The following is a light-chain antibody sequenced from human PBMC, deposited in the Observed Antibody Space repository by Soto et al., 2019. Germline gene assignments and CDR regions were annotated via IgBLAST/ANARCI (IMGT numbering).Light chain of an antibody. CDR3: QQYNSYSWT. CDR1: QSISSW. J-gene: IGKJ1*01. CDR2: KAS. V-gene: IGKV1-5*03. Sequence: DIQMTQSPSTLSASVADRVTITCRASQSISSWLAWYQQKPGKAPNLLIYKASSLESGVPSRFSGSGSGTEFTLTISSLQPDDFATYYCQQYNSYSWTFGQGTKVEIK.